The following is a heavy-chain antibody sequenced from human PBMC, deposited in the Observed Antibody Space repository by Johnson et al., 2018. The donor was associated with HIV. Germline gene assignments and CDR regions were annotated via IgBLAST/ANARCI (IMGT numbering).Heavy chain of an antibody. D-gene: IGHD6-13*01. CDR3: VKGIDSSSWYAFDI. V-gene: IGHV3-33*06. Sequence: QVQLVESGGGVVQPGRSLRLSSAASGFTFNSYGMHWVRQAPGKGLEWVAVIWYDGSNKYYADSVKGRFTISRDNSKNTLYLQMNSLRAEDTAVYYRVKGIDSSSWYAFDIWGQGTMVTVSS. CDR1: GFTFNSYG. J-gene: IGHJ3*02. CDR2: IWYDGSNK.